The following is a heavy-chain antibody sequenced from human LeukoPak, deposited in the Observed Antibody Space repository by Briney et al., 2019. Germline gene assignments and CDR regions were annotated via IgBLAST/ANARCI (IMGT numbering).Heavy chain of an antibody. Sequence: TGGSLRLSCVASGFAFSQFPVHWVRQAPGKRLEWVALISHDGGNKKYGDSVKGRFTISRDNPKNTVYLQMNSLRPEDTALYYCARDKSYFGSGNYHYFDSWGQGALVTVSS. J-gene: IGHJ4*02. CDR2: ISHDGGNK. D-gene: IGHD3-10*01. V-gene: IGHV3-30*03. CDR3: ARDKSYFGSGNYHYFDS. CDR1: GFAFSQFP.